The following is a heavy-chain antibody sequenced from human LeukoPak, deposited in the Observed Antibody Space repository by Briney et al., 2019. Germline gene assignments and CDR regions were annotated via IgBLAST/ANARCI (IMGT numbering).Heavy chain of an antibody. CDR1: GYTGIELS. D-gene: IGHD3-3*01. J-gene: IGHJ3*02. V-gene: IGHV1-24*01. CDR3: ATHTISGVVTYASLI. Sequence: ASVKVSCKLSGYTGIELSMHWVRQVPGKGLEWMGGFDPEDGETKYAQKFQGRVTMTEDTSTDTAYMELSRLTSEDTAVYYCATHTISGVVTYASLIWGRGTLVTVSS. CDR2: FDPEDGET.